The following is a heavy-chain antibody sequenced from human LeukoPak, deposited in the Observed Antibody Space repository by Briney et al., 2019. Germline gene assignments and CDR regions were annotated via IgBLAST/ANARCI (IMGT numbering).Heavy chain of an antibody. CDR1: GGSISSSSYY. V-gene: IGHV4-39*01. Sequence: SETLSLTCTVSGGSISSSSYYWGWIRQPPGKGLEWIGSIYYSGSTYYNPSLKSRVTISVDTSKNQFSLKLSSVTAADTAVYYCARLWSCDPPDYWGQGTLVTVSS. CDR3: ARLWSCDPPDY. J-gene: IGHJ4*02. CDR2: IYYSGST. D-gene: IGHD1-26*01.